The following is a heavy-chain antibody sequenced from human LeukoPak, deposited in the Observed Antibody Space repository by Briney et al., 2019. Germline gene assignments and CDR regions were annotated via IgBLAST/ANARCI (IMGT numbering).Heavy chain of an antibody. CDR2: ISGSSSAI. CDR1: GFTFNTYS. CDR3: ARRGVVVTHFDY. D-gene: IGHD3-22*01. J-gene: IGHJ4*02. V-gene: IGHV3-48*02. Sequence: GGSLRLSCAASGFTFNTYSMNWVRQAPGKGLERVSYISGSSSAIYYADSVKGRFTISRDNAKNSLYLQMNSLRDEDTAVYYCARRGVVVTHFDYWGQGTLVTVSS.